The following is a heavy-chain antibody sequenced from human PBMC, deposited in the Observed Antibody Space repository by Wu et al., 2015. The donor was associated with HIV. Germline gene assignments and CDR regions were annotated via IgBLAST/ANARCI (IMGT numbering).Heavy chain of an antibody. V-gene: IGHV1-69-2*01. CDR3: AIRLGGSGRFDLTTKLLLRP. Sequence: EVQLVQSGAEVKKPGATVRISCKVSGYRFTDYYIHWVQQAPGKGLEWLGLVDPEDGATIYAEQFQGRVTITADSSTDTAYMELNSLTSEDTAVYYCAIRLGGSGRFDLTTKLLLRPSGRGTVGHR. CDR1: GYRFTDYY. J-gene: IGHJ5*01. D-gene: IGHD3-10*01. CDR2: VDPEDGAT.